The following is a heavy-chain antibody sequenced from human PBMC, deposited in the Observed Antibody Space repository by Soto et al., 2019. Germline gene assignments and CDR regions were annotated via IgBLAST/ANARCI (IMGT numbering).Heavy chain of an antibody. Sequence: QVQLQESGPGLVKPSQTLSLTCIVSGGSISSGDYYWSWIRQPPGKGLEWIGSIYYSGSTYYNPSLKSRLTISVDTSKNQFSLKLSSVTAADTAVYSCARVRGSGSYWGYYFDYWGQGTLVTVFS. CDR2: IYYSGST. J-gene: IGHJ4*02. D-gene: IGHD3-10*01. CDR3: ARVRGSGSYWGYYFDY. V-gene: IGHV4-30-4*01. CDR1: GGSISSGDYY.